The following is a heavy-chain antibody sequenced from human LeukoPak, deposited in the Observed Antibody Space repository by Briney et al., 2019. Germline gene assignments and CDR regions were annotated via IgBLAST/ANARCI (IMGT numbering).Heavy chain of an antibody. CDR2: IYYSGNT. V-gene: IGHV4-39*07. CDR1: GGSISSTSYY. CDR3: ARDNAGSYYY. Sequence: SETLSLTCTVSGGSISSTSYYWAWVRQPPGKGLEWIGSIYYSGNTYYNPSLKSRVTISVDTSKNQFSLKLRSVTATDTAVYYCARDNAGSYYYWGQGTLVTVSS. D-gene: IGHD1-26*01. J-gene: IGHJ4*02.